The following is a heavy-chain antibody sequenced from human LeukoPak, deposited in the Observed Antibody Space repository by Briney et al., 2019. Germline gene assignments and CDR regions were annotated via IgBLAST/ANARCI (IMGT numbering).Heavy chain of an antibody. Sequence: ASVKVSCKASGYTFTGYYMHWVRQAPGQGLEWMGWINPNSGGTNYAQKFQGRVTMTRDTSISTAYMELSRLRSDDTAVYYCARVRSIAVAPPDYWGQGTLVTVSS. J-gene: IGHJ4*02. V-gene: IGHV1-2*02. CDR3: ARVRSIAVAPPDY. CDR2: INPNSGGT. D-gene: IGHD6-19*01. CDR1: GYTFTGYY.